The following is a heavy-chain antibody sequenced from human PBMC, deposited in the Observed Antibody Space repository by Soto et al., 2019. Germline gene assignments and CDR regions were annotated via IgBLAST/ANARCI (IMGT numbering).Heavy chain of an antibody. J-gene: IGHJ5*02. Sequence: NPTKTLSLTCAVSGGSISSSKWWSWVRQPPGKGLEWIGEIHHSGSTNYNPSLKSRVTISVDKSKNHFSLKLSSVTAADTAVYYCAPWGSSGWYEGWFDASGQGTLVTVSS. V-gene: IGHV4-4*02. CDR2: IHHSGST. CDR3: APWGSSGWYEGWFDA. D-gene: IGHD6-19*01. CDR1: GGSISSSKW.